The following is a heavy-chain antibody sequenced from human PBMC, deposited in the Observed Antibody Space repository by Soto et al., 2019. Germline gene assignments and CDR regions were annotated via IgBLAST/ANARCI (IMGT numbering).Heavy chain of an antibody. Sequence: SETLSLTCTVSGGSISSSSYYWGWIRQPPGKGLEWIGSIYYSGSTYYNPSLKSRVTISVDTSKNQFSLKLSSVTAADTAVYYCARLLRIAVAGTPRWYFDLWGRGTLVTVSS. V-gene: IGHV4-39*07. CDR2: IYYSGST. D-gene: IGHD6-19*01. CDR3: ARLLRIAVAGTPRWYFDL. CDR1: GGSISSSSYY. J-gene: IGHJ2*01.